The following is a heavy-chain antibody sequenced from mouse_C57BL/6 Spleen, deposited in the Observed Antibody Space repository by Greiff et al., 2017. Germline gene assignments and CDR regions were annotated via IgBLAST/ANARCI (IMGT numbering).Heavy chain of an antibody. Sequence: QVQLQQPGAELVMPGASVKLSCKASGYTFTSYWMHWVKQRPGQGLEWIGEIDPSDSYTNYNQKFKGKSTLTVDKSSSTAYMQRSSLTSEDSAVYYCARDTTVVATTPHWYFDVWGTGTTVTVSS. CDR1: GYTFTSYW. CDR2: IDPSDSYT. V-gene: IGHV1-69*01. D-gene: IGHD1-1*01. J-gene: IGHJ1*03. CDR3: ARDTTVVATTPHWYFDV.